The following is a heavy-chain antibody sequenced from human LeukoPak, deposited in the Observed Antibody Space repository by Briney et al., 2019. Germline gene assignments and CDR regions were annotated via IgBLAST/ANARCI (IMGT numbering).Heavy chain of an antibody. CDR2: IYYSGST. CDR3: ASVGAAKYYYGLDV. CDR1: GDSITNYY. D-gene: IGHD6-13*01. J-gene: IGHJ6*02. Sequence: SETLSLTCNVSGDSITNYYWSWVRQPPGQGLEWIGYIYYSGSTDYNPSLKSRVTISIDTSENLFSLNLTSVTASDTAVYYCASVGAAKYYYGLDVWGQGTTVTVSS. V-gene: IGHV4-59*01.